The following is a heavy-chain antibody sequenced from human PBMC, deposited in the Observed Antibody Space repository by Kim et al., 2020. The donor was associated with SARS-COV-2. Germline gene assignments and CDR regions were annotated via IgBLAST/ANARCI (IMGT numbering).Heavy chain of an antibody. CDR3: ANARLS. CDR1: GFTFSSYG. J-gene: IGHJ5*02. V-gene: IGHV3-23*01. Sequence: GGSLRLSCAASGFTFSSYGMSWVRQAPEMGLEWVSGINDSGGRTYYADSVKGRFTISRDNSKNTLYWQMNSLRAEDTAVYYCANARLSWGQGTLVTVSS. CDR2: INDSGGRT. D-gene: IGHD6-25*01.